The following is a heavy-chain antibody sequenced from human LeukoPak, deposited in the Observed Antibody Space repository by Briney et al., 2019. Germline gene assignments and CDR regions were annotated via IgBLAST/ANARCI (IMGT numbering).Heavy chain of an antibody. V-gene: IGHV1-2*06. CDR3: ARDRRYCSSTSCYAFDI. Sequence: GASVKVSCKASGYTFTGHYMHWVRQAPGQGLEWMGRINPNSGGTNYAQKFQGRITMTRDTSISTAYMELSRLRSDDTAVYYCARDRRYCSSTSCYAFDIWDQGTMVTVSS. CDR2: INPNSGGT. D-gene: IGHD2-2*01. J-gene: IGHJ3*02. CDR1: GYTFTGHY.